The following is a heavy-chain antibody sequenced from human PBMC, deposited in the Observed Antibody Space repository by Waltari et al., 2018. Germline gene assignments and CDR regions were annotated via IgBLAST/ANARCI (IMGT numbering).Heavy chain of an antibody. V-gene: IGHV4-38-2*02. J-gene: IGHJ6*03. Sequence: QVQLQESGPGLVKPSETLSLTCAVSGYSISSGYYWGWIRQPPGKGLEWIGSIYHSGSTYYNPSLKSRVTISVDTSKTQFSRKLSSVTAADTAVYYCARDQCSGGSCYQPHYYYYYYMDVWGKGTTVTVSS. D-gene: IGHD2-15*01. CDR3: ARDQCSGGSCYQPHYYYYYYMDV. CDR1: GYSISSGYY. CDR2: IYHSGST.